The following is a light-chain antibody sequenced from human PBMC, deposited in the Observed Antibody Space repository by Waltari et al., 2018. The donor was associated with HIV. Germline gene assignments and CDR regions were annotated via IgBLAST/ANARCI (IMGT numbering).Light chain of an antibody. Sequence: QSALTQPPSASGSPGQSVTISCTGTSSDVGGYNYVSWYQQHPGKAPKLMIYEVSKRPSGVPDRFSGSKSGNTASLTVSGLQAEDEADYYCSSRAGCDNYVFGTGTRVSVL. CDR2: EVS. CDR3: SSRAGCDNYV. V-gene: IGLV2-8*01. J-gene: IGLJ1*01. CDR1: SSDVGGYNY.